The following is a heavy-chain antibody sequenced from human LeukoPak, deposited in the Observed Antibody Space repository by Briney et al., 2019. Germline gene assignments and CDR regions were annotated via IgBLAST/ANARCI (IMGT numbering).Heavy chain of an antibody. D-gene: IGHD1/OR15-1a*01. CDR2: SSYSGST. Sequence: PSETLSLTCTVSGDSVSNYYWSWLRQPPGKRLEWIGHSSYSGSTKYNPSLNSRVTLSVDTSKNQLSLKLSSVTAADTAVYYCARPVGNTLYFLDYWGQGILVTVSS. V-gene: IGHV4-59*08. CDR1: GDSVSNYY. CDR3: ARPVGNTLYFLDY. J-gene: IGHJ4*02.